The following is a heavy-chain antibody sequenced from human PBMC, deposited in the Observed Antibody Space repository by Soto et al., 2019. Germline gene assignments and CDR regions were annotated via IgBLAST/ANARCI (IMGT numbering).Heavy chain of an antibody. CDR2: FDPEDGET. J-gene: IGHJ4*02. Sequence: GASVKVSCKVSGYTLTELSMHWVRQAPGKGLEWMGGFDPEDGETIYAQKFQGRVTMTEDTSTDTAYMELSSLRSEDTAVYYCATSGQVHLGELSYRRSFDYWGQATLVTVSS. CDR3: ATSGQVHLGELSYRRSFDY. D-gene: IGHD3-16*02. V-gene: IGHV1-24*01. CDR1: GYTLTELS.